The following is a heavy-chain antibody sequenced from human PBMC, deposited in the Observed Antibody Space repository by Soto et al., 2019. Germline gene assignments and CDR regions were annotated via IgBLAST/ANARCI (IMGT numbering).Heavy chain of an antibody. CDR2: IYYSGST. J-gene: IGHJ3*02. CDR1: GGSISSGDYY. V-gene: IGHV4-30-4*01. CDR3: ARMYCSGGSCYGLDAFDI. D-gene: IGHD2-15*01. Sequence: SESLSLTCTVSGGSISSGDYYWSWIRQPPGKGLEWIGYIYYSGSTYYNPSLKSRVTISVDTSKNQFSLKLSSVTAADTAVYYCARMYCSGGSCYGLDAFDIWGQGTMVTVSS.